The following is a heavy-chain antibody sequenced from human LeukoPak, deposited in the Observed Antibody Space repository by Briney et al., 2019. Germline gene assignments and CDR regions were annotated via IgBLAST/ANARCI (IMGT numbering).Heavy chain of an antibody. CDR1: GFTFSSYE. CDR3: ASAPSNYYDSSGDY. V-gene: IGHV3-48*03. CDR2: ISSSGSTI. J-gene: IGHJ4*02. Sequence: GGSLRLSCAASGFTFSSYEMNWVRQAPGKGLEWVSYISSSGSTIYYAASVKGRFTISRDNAKNSLYLQMNSLRAKDTAVYYCASAPSNYYDSSGDYWGQGTLVTVSS. D-gene: IGHD3-22*01.